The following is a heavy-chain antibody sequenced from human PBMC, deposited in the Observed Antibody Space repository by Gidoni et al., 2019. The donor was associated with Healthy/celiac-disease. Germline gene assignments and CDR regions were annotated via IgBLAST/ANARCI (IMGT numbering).Heavy chain of an antibody. CDR1: GGSFSGYY. CDR2: INHSGST. D-gene: IGHD6-19*01. V-gene: IGHV4-34*01. CDR3: ARGTGQWLDHRRQLRAWWFDP. Sequence: QVQLQQWGAGLLKPSETLSLTCAVYGGSFSGYYWSWIRQPPGKGLEWIGEINHSGSTNYNPSLKSRVTISVDTSKNQFSLKLSSVTAADTAVYYCARGTGQWLDHRRQLRAWWFDPWGQGTLVTVSS. J-gene: IGHJ5*02.